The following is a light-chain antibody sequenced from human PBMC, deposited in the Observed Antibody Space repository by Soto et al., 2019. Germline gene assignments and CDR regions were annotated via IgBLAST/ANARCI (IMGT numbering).Light chain of an antibody. J-gene: IGLJ1*01. Sequence: QSVLTQPPSVSGAPGQRVTISCPGTSSNIGAGYDVHWYQQRPGTAPKLLIFGNINRPSGVPDRFSGSKSGTSASLTITGLQAEDEGDYYCQSYDSTLSDRYVFGTGTKLTVL. V-gene: IGLV1-40*01. CDR2: GNI. CDR3: QSYDSTLSDRYV. CDR1: SSNIGAGYD.